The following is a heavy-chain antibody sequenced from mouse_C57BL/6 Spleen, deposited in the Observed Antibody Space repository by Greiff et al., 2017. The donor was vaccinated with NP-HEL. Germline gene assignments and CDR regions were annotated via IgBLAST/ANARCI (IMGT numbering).Heavy chain of an antibody. D-gene: IGHD1-1*01. V-gene: IGHV1-64*01. J-gene: IGHJ3*01. CDR1: GYTFTSYW. Sequence: VQLQQPGAELVKPGASVKLSCKASGYTFTSYWMHWVKQRPGQGLEWIGMIHPNSGSTNYNEKFKSKATMTVDKSSSTAYMKLSSLTSEDSAVYCGARSGGRGFAYWGQGTLVTVSA. CDR3: ARSGGRGFAY. CDR2: IHPNSGST.